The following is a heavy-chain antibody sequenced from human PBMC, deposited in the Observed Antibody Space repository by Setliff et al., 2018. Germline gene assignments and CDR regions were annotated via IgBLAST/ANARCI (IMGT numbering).Heavy chain of an antibody. J-gene: IGHJ1*01. CDR2: VYSTGST. CDR1: GASISSGSHY. V-gene: IGHV4-61*09. D-gene: IGHD3-22*01. CDR3: ARQDRFYDRSVFVEYFQH. Sequence: PSETLSLTCNVPGASISSGSHYWSWIRQSAGEKPTWIGHVYSTGSTNYNPSFESRVSISVDKSNNQFSLKMTSVTAADTAVYYCARQDRFYDRSVFVEYFQHWGQGALVTVSS.